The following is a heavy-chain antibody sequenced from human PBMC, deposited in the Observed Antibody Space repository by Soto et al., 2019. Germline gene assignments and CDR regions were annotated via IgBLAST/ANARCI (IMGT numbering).Heavy chain of an antibody. CDR2: ISGSGGST. V-gene: IGHV3-23*01. J-gene: IGHJ4*02. Sequence: GGSLRLSCAASGFTFSSYAMSWVRQAPGKGLEWVSAISGSGGSTYYADSVKGRFTISRDNSKNTLYLQMNSLRAEDTAVYYCAKTGDGSGSYQYGYWGQGPLVIVSS. D-gene: IGHD3-10*01. CDR3: AKTGDGSGSYQYGY. CDR1: GFTFSSYA.